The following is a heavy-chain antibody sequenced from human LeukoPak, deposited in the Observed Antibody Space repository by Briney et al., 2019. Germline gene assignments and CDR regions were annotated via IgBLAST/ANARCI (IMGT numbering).Heavy chain of an antibody. D-gene: IGHD3-16*01. CDR3: AKDGVTYARHDYSDY. CDR1: GFTFSNYA. J-gene: IGHJ4*02. V-gene: IGHV3-23*01. Sequence: GTSLRLSCAASGFTFSNYAMSWVRQAPGKGLEWVSSIVGSGDNTYYADSVKGRFTISRDNSRNTVYLQMNSLRDDDTAVYYCAKDGVTYARHDYSDYWGQGTLVIVSS. CDR2: IVGSGDNT.